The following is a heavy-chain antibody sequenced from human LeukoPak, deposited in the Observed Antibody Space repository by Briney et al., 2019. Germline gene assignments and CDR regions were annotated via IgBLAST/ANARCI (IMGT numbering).Heavy chain of an antibody. J-gene: IGHJ4*02. CDR2: IIPIFGTA. V-gene: IGHV1-69*05. CDR1: GGTFSSYA. CDR3: ARDLWSIAAAGTVGYFDY. Sequence: SVKVSCKASGGTFSSYAISWVRQAPGHGLEWMGGIIPIFGTANYAQKFQGRVRITTDESTSTDYMELSSLRSEDTAVYYCARDLWSIAAAGTVGYFDYWGQGTLVTVSS. D-gene: IGHD6-13*01.